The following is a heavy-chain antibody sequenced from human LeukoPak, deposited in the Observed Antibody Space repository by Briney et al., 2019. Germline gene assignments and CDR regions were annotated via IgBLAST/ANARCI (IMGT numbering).Heavy chain of an antibody. J-gene: IGHJ4*02. CDR2: INPNSGGT. Sequence: ASVKVSCKASGYTFTGYYMHWVRQAPGQGLEWMGWINPNSGGTNYAQKFQGRVTMTRDTSISTAYMELSRLRSDDTAVYYCARATYYYGSSGYSSWGQGTLVTVSS. CDR1: GYTFTGYY. V-gene: IGHV1-2*02. D-gene: IGHD3-22*01. CDR3: ARATYYYGSSGYSS.